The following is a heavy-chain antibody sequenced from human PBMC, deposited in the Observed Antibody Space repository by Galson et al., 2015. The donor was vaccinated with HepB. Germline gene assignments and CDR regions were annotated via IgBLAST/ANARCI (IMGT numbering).Heavy chain of an antibody. CDR3: VMYYYGSGSYYIGPSAYYYYGMDV. J-gene: IGHJ6*02. Sequence: SETLSLTCTVSGGSISSSSYYWGWIRQPPGKGLEWIGSIYYSGSTYYNPSLKSRVTISVDTSKNQFSLKLSSVTAADTAVYYCVMYYYGSGSYYIGPSAYYYYGMDVWGQGTTVTVSS. CDR2: IYYSGST. V-gene: IGHV4-39*01. D-gene: IGHD3-10*01. CDR1: GGSISSSSYY.